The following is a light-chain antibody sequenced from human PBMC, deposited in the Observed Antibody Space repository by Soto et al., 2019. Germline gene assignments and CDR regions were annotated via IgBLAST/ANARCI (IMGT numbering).Light chain of an antibody. CDR1: SSNIGAGYD. CDR3: QSYDSSRGGLV. J-gene: IGLJ1*01. Sequence: QAVVTQPPSVSGAPGQRVTISCTGSSSNIGAGYDVHWYQQLPGTAPKLLIYGNSNRPSGVPDRFSGSKSGTSASLAITGLQAEDEADYYCQSYDSSRGGLVFGTGTKLTVL. CDR2: GNS. V-gene: IGLV1-40*01.